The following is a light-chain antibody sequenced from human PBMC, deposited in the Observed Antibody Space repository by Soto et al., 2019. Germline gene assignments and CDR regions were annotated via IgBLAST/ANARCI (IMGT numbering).Light chain of an antibody. CDR1: QVIASF. CDR3: QQLKSFPLS. V-gene: IGKV1-12*01. CDR2: ATS. Sequence: DIPMTQSPSSVSASVGDRVTITCRASQVIASFLAWYQQKPGKAPDLLIYATSTLQSGVPSRFGCSGSGTDFTLTISSLQPEDFATYYCQQLKSFPLSFGGGTKVEL. J-gene: IGKJ4*01.